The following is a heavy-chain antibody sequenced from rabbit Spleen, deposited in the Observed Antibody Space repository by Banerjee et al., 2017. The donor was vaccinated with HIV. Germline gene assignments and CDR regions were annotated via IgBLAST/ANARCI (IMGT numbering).Heavy chain of an antibody. Sequence: QEQLEESGGDLGKPEGSLTLTCTASGFSFSDNYVMCWVRQAPGKGLEWIACIDIGSSGFTYFASWAKGRFTISKTSSTTVTLQMTSLTAADTATYFCARRADSYAYGFDLWGPGTLVTVS. V-gene: IGHV1S45*01. J-gene: IGHJ6*01. CDR3: ARRADSYAYGFDL. CDR2: IDIGSSGFT. CDR1: GFSFSDNYV. D-gene: IGHD6-1*01.